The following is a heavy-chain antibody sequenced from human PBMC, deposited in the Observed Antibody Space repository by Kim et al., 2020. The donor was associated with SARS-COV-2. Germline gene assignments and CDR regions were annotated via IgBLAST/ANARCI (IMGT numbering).Heavy chain of an antibody. Sequence: GGSLRLSCAASGFTFSSYAMTWVRQAPGKGLEWVSAISGSGASAYHADSVEGRFTTSRDNSKNTLYLQMKSLRAEDTAVYYCAKGENSAAYNWFDPWGQG. CDR3: AKGENSAAYNWFDP. CDR1: GFTFSSYA. D-gene: IGHD2-21*01. CDR2: ISGSGASA. J-gene: IGHJ5*02. V-gene: IGHV3-23*01.